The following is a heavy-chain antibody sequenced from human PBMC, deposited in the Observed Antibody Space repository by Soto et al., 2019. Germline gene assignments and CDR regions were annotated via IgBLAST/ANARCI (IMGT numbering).Heavy chain of an antibody. CDR3: AGRGYNNFNY. J-gene: IGHJ4*02. V-gene: IGHV3-21*01. D-gene: IGHD2-15*01. CDR1: GFSFSDYT. CDR2: ITGSSDYT. Sequence: GSLRLSCAASGFSFSDYTMNWFRQAPGKGLEWVSSITGSSDYTYYSGSVTGRFTISRDNANNSLFLQMNSLRGEDTAVYYCAGRGYNNFNYWGQGTPVTVSS.